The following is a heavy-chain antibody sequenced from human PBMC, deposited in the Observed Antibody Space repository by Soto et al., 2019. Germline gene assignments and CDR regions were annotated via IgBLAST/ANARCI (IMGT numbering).Heavy chain of an antibody. Sequence: SETLSLTCTVSGVSVSSAGYYWTWIRQPPGKGLEWMGYISYSGSTYYNPSLKSRITISLDTSKSQFSLKLTSVTAADTAVYYCVRFVNHYYYGVDVWGQGTTVTVSS. J-gene: IGHJ6*02. CDR2: ISYSGST. CDR1: GVSVSSAGYY. V-gene: IGHV4-31*03. CDR3: VRFVNHYYYGVDV. D-gene: IGHD2-21*01.